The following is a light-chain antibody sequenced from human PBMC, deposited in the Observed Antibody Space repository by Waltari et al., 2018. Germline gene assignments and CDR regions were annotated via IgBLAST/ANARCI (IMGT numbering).Light chain of an antibody. Sequence: DIQMTQSPTSVSASVGDRVPITCRAGTDISFWLAWYQNQQGKAPKFLIYDASTLQSGVPSRFSGRGSGTDFTLTISSLQPEDFATYYCQQANTFPLTFGGGTKVEMK. CDR1: TDISFW. CDR2: DAS. V-gene: IGKV1-12*01. J-gene: IGKJ4*01. CDR3: QQANTFPLT.